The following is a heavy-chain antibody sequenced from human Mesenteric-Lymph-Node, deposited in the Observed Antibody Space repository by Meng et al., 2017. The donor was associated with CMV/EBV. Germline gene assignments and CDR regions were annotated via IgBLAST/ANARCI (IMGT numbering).Heavy chain of an antibody. CDR1: AFTFTNYA. V-gene: IGHV3-23*01. Sequence: GESLKISCAASAFTFTNYAMTWVRRAPGKGLEWVSTISATGGASYYADSVKGRFTISRDNFKNTLFLQMNSLTAEDTAVYYCAKTGDDGGNLDYWGQGTLVTVSS. J-gene: IGHJ4*02. CDR3: AKTGDDGGNLDY. D-gene: IGHD2-15*01. CDR2: ISATGGAS.